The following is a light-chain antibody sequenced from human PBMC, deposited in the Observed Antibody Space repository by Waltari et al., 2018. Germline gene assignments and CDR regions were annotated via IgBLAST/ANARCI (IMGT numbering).Light chain of an antibody. CDR2: DNN. Sequence: QSVLTQPPSVSAAPGPPVTISCSGTSSTVGRNYVSWYQQPPGAAPKLLIYDNNKRPSGIPDRFSGSTSGTSATLAITGLQTGDEADYYCGTWDRSLTASHVIFGGGTKLTVL. CDR3: GTWDRSLTASHVI. CDR1: SSTVGRNY. J-gene: IGLJ2*01. V-gene: IGLV1-51*01.